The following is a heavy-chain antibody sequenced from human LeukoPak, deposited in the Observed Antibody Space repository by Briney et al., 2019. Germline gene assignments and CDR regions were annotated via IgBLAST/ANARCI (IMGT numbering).Heavy chain of an antibody. V-gene: IGHV4-39*07. CDR1: GGSISTTSYY. Sequence: PSDTLSLTCTVSGGSISTTSYYWGWIRQPPGKGLEWIGSIYYSGSTYYNPSLKSRVTISVDTSKNQFSLKLRSVTAADTAVYYCARGGVVVVAAGDAFGIWGQGTMVTVSS. CDR3: ARGGVVVVAAGDAFGI. CDR2: IYYSGST. J-gene: IGHJ3*02. D-gene: IGHD2-15*01.